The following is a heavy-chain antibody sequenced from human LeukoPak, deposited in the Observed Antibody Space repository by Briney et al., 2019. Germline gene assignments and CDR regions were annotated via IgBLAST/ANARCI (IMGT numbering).Heavy chain of an antibody. D-gene: IGHD2-2*01. J-gene: IGHJ4*02. CDR3: PRRSSAWPPSDS. Sequence: SETLSLTCTVSGYSISSGSYWGWIRQPPGKGLEWIASIHLSGSTYYNPALKSRVAMSLDTSKNQFSLKLTSLTAADTAVYYCPRRSSAWPPSDSWGQETLVIVSS. CDR1: GYSISSGSY. CDR2: IHLSGST. V-gene: IGHV4-38-2*02.